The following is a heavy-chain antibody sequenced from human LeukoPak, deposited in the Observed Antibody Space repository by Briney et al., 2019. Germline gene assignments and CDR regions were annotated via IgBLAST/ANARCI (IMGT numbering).Heavy chain of an antibody. V-gene: IGHV4-59*01. D-gene: IGHD3-3*01. CDR1: GGSISSYY. CDR2: IYYSGST. CDR3: ARNYYDFWGGYYSLDY. J-gene: IGHJ4*02. Sequence: SETLSLTCTVSGGSISSYYWSWIRQPPGKGLEWIGYIYYSGSTNYNPSLKSRVTISVDTSKNQFSLKLSSVTAADTAVYYCARNYYDFWGGYYSLDYWGQGTLVTVSS.